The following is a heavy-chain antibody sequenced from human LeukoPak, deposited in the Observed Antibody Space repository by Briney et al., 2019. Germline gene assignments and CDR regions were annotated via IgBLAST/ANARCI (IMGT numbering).Heavy chain of an antibody. CDR3: TRPLGYCSSTSCPSTYYYYGMDV. J-gene: IGHJ6*02. Sequence: GGSLRLSCTASGFTFGDYAMSWVRQAPGKGLEWVGLLRSKAYGGTTEYAASVKGRFTISRDDSKSIAYLQMNSLKTEDTAVYYCTRPLGYCSSTSCPSTYYYYGMDVWGQGTTDTVSS. V-gene: IGHV3-49*04. CDR2: LRSKAYGGTT. D-gene: IGHD2-2*01. CDR1: GFTFGDYA.